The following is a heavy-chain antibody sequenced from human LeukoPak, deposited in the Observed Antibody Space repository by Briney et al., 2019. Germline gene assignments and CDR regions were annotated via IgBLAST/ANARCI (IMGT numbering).Heavy chain of an antibody. CDR3: AKDRGVWAFDI. V-gene: IGHV3-30-3*01. Sequence: GGSLRLSCAASGITLSSYDMHWVRQAPGKALEWVAVISYDGNNKDYADSVKGRFTISRDNSKNTLDLQMSSLRAEDTAVYYCAKDRGVWAFDIWGQGTMVTVSS. J-gene: IGHJ3*02. CDR1: GITLSSYD. D-gene: IGHD3-10*01. CDR2: ISYDGNNK.